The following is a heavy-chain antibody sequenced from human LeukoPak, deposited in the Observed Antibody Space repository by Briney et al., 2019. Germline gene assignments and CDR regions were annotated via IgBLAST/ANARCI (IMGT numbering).Heavy chain of an antibody. V-gene: IGHV5-51*01. CDR1: GYSFTSYW. D-gene: IGHD3-10*01. J-gene: IGHJ4*02. CDR3: ARQRNFEGFGELPSRFDY. CDR2: IYPGDSDT. Sequence: GESLKISCKGSGYSFTSYWIGWVRQMPGKGLEWMGIIYPGDSDTRYSPSLQGQVTISADKSISTAYLQWSSLKASDTAMYYCARQRNFEGFGELPSRFDYWGQGTPVTVSS.